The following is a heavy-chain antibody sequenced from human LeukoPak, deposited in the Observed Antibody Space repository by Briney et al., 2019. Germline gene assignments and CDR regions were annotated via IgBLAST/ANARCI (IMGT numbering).Heavy chain of an antibody. CDR3: ARDAAGEDY. Sequence: GGSLRLSCAGSGFTFNNYAMSWVRQTPRKGLEWVSTISISGDGTYYADPVKGRFTMSRDKSKNTLYLQMSSLRAEDTAVYYCARDAAGEDYWGQGTLVTVSS. V-gene: IGHV3-23*01. CDR2: ISISGDGT. D-gene: IGHD6-13*01. J-gene: IGHJ4*02. CDR1: GFTFNNYA.